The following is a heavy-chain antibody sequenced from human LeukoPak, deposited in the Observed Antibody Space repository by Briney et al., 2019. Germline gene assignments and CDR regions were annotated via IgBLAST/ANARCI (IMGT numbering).Heavy chain of an antibody. J-gene: IGHJ4*02. CDR3: ARASSLSSGWYLSLDY. CDR1: GYSFTSSW. D-gene: IGHD6-19*01. Sequence: GESLKISCKGSGYSFTSSWIGWVRQMPGKGLELMGIIYPGDSDTRYSPSFQGQVTISADKSISTAYLQWSSLKASDTAMYYCARASSLSSGWYLSLDYWGQGTLVTVSS. CDR2: IYPGDSDT. V-gene: IGHV5-51*01.